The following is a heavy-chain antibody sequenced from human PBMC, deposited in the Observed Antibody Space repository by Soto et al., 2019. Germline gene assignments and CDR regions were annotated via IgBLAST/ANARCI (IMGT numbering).Heavy chain of an antibody. V-gene: IGHV4-59*11. CDR2: IYESGPT. Sequence: TLSLTCSASCHSLKNHYWAWIRKSTGKGLEWIENIYESGPTNYSTAIKSRVSMSVDTYKNMFSLQMNSVTDADTAVYYCARSSMVSVDYFDFWDPGTVVT. CDR1: CHSLKNHY. D-gene: IGHD2-8*01. J-gene: IGHJ4*02. CDR3: ARSSMVSVDYFDF.